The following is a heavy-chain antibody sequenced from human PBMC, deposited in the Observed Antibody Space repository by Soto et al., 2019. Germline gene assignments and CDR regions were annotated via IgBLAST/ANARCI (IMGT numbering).Heavy chain of an antibody. CDR2: MNPNSGST. V-gene: IGHV1-8*01. CDR3: AKFVWNDPFDD. Sequence: QVQLVQSGAEVKKPGASVKVSCKASGYTFTNHDINWVRQATGQGLEWMGWMNPNSGSTGYAQKFQGRITLTRNPAISTAYMALSSLRSEDTAVYYCAKFVWNDPFDDWGQGTLVTVSS. J-gene: IGHJ4*02. D-gene: IGHD1-1*01. CDR1: GYTFTNHD.